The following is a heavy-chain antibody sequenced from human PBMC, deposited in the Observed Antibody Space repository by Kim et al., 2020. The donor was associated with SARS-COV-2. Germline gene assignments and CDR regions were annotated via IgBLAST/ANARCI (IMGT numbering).Heavy chain of an antibody. Sequence: TNYAQKFQGRVTMTRDTSISTAYMELSRLRSDDTAVYYCARDESGNLGFDYWGQGTLVTVSS. CDR3: ARDESGNLGFDY. CDR2: T. D-gene: IGHD3-9*01. V-gene: IGHV1-2*02. J-gene: IGHJ4*02.